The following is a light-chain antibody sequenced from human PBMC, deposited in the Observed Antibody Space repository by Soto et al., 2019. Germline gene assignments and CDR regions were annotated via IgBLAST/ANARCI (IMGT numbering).Light chain of an antibody. CDR2: KAS. Sequence: DIQMTQSPSTLSASVGDRVTITCRASQTISTLLAWYQQRPGKAPNLLIYKASSLESGDPSRFSGSGSGTEFTLTISSLQPDDFATYFCQQYSTYPWTFGHGTKVEVK. CDR3: QQYSTYPWT. J-gene: IGKJ1*01. V-gene: IGKV1-5*03. CDR1: QTISTL.